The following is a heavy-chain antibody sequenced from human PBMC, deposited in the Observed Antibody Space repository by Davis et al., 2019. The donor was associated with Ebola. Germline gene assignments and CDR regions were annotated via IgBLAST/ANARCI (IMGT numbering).Heavy chain of an antibody. CDR3: AGQKIREYFQY. CDR2: IYYSGST. CDR1: GGSISSSSYY. V-gene: IGHV4-39*01. J-gene: IGHJ1*01. Sequence: MPSETLSLTCTVPGGSISSSSYYWGSIRQPPGKGLEWIGSIYYSGSTTYNPSLKSRVTISVDTSKNQFSLKLSSVTAADTAVYYCAGQKIREYFQYWGQGTLLTVSS.